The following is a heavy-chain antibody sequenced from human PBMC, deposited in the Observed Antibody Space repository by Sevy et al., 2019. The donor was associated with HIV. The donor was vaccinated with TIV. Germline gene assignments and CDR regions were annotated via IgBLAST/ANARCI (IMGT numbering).Heavy chain of an antibody. D-gene: IGHD3-22*01. CDR1: GNTLTQLS. J-gene: IGHJ4*02. CDR2: FDPADDER. CDR3: ATTKDYYENSGDPFDY. Sequence: ASVKVSCKVSGNTLTQLSIHWVRQVPGKGLEWMGSFDPADDERIYAQKFQGRVTMTEDTSTDTAYMELSSLKSEDTAVYYCATTKDYYENSGDPFDYWGQGSLVTVSS. V-gene: IGHV1-24*01.